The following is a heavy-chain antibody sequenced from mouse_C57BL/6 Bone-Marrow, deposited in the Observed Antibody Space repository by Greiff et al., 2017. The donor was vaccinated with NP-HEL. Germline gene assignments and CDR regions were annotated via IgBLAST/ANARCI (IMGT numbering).Heavy chain of an antibody. CDR3: TTDYYGSSYDYFDY. CDR1: GFNIKDDY. CDR2: IDPENGDT. J-gene: IGHJ2*01. D-gene: IGHD1-1*01. Sequence: EVQLQQSGAELVRPGASVKLSCTASGFNIKDDYMHWVKPRPEQGLEWIGWIDPENGDTEYASKFQGKAPITADTSSNTAYLQLSSLTSEDTAVYYCTTDYYGSSYDYFDYWGQGTTLTVSS. V-gene: IGHV14-4*01.